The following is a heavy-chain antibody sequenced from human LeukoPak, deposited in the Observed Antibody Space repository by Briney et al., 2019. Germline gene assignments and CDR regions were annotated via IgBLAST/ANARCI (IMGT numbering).Heavy chain of an antibody. J-gene: IGHJ4*02. Sequence: TGGSLRLSCAASGFTFSDAWMNWVRQSPGKGLEWVGRIRSKADGGTTDYAALVKGRFIISRDDSKNTVYLQMNSLETEDTGVYSCTTDVHTLRGQGTLVTVSS. D-gene: IGHD1-1*01. CDR1: GFTFSDAW. CDR2: IRSKADGGTT. CDR3: TTDVHTL. V-gene: IGHV3-15*01.